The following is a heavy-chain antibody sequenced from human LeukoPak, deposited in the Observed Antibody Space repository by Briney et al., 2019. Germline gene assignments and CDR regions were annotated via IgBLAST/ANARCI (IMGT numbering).Heavy chain of an antibody. CDR2: ISSSGSTI. J-gene: IGHJ4*02. CDR1: GFTFSSYA. Sequence: GGSLRLSCAASGFTFSSYAMSWVRQAPGKGLEWVSYISSSGSTIYYADSVKGRFTISRDNAKNSLYLQMNSLRAEDTAVYYCARANYYGSGKLDYWGQGTLVTVSS. CDR3: ARANYYGSGKLDY. V-gene: IGHV3-48*03. D-gene: IGHD3-10*01.